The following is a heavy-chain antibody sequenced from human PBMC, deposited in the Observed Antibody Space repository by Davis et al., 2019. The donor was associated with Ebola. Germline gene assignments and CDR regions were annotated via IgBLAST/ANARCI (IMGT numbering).Heavy chain of an antibody. J-gene: IGHJ3*02. CDR3: ASLRRTITGMDDGFDI. Sequence: KVSCKDSGNSFSSHWIGWVXXXXXXXXXXXXXLYTCYSATRYSPSFRGQVTISADKSSKTAFLQWSSLKASDTAMYYFASLRRTITGMDDGFDIWGQGTMVTVSS. CDR1: GNSFSSHW. CDR2: LYTCYSAT. D-gene: IGHD7-27*01. V-gene: IGHV5-51*01.